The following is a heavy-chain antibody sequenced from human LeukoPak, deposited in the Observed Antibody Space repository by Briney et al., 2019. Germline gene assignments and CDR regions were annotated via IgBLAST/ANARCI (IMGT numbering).Heavy chain of an antibody. CDR1: GFTFSDYY. J-gene: IGHJ4*02. V-gene: IGHV3-11*01. CDR2: ISSSGSTI. D-gene: IGHD5-24*01. Sequence: GGSLRLSCAASGFTFSDYYMSWIRQAPGKGLEWVSYISSSGSTIYYADSVKGRFTISRDNAKNSLYLQMNSLRAEDTAVYYCARDPPIDGYNSYYFDYWGQGTLVTVSS. CDR3: ARDPPIDGYNSYYFDY.